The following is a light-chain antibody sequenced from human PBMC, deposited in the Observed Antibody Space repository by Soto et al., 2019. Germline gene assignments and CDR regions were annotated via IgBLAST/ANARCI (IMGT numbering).Light chain of an antibody. J-gene: IGLJ2*01. Sequence: QSVLTQPPSVXXAPXXXXTISCTGSSSNIGAGYDVHWYQQLPQTAPKLLIYGNSNRPSGVPDRFSGSKSGTSASLAIPGLQAEDEADYYCQSYDNSLSTSVFGGGTKLTVL. CDR3: QSYDNSLSTSV. CDR1: SSNIGAGYD. V-gene: IGLV1-40*01. CDR2: GNS.